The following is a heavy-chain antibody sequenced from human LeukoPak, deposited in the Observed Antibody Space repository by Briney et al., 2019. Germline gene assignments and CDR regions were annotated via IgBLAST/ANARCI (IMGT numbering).Heavy chain of an antibody. CDR2: INHSGST. V-gene: IGHV4-34*01. CDR1: GGSFSGYY. D-gene: IGHD2-15*01. CDR3: ARDDGGFDC. J-gene: IGHJ4*02. Sequence: SETLSLTCAVYGGSFSGYYWSWIRQPPGKGLEWIGEINHSGSTNYNPSLKSRVTISVDTSKNQFSLKLNSVTAADTAVYYCARDDGGFDCWGQGTLVTVSS.